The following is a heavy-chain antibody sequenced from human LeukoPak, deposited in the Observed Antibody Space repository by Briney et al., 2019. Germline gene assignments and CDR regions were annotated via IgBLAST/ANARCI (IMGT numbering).Heavy chain of an antibody. CDR2: IYYSGST. CDR3: AREVVVRGVIKNWFDP. CDR1: GGSISSGGYY. D-gene: IGHD3-10*01. J-gene: IGHJ5*02. Sequence: PSETLSLTCTVSGGSISSGGYYWSWIRQHPGKGLEWIGYIYYSGSTYYNPSLKSRVTISVDTSKNQFSLKLSSVTAADTAVYYCAREVVVRGVIKNWFDPWGQGTLVTVSS. V-gene: IGHV4-31*03.